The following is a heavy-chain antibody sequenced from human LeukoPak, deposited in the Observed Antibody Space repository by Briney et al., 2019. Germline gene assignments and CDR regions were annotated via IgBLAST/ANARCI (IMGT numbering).Heavy chain of an antibody. V-gene: IGHV4-34*01. J-gene: IGHJ4*02. D-gene: IGHD5-18*01. CDR2: INHSGST. CDR1: GGSFSGYY. Sequence: SETLSLTCAVYGGSFSGYYWSWIRQPPGKWLEWIGEINHSGSTNYNPSLKSRVTISVDTSKNQFSLKLSSVTAADTAVYYCARGGIQLFFRLGLKFDYWGQGTLVTVSS. CDR3: ARGGIQLFFRLGLKFDY.